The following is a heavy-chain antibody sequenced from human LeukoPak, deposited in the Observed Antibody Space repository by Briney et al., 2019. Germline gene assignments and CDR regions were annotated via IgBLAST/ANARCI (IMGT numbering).Heavy chain of an antibody. D-gene: IGHD6-19*01. CDR1: VFTFDDYA. CDR2: SSWNSGSI. CDR3: AKGSSGWYKVPFDY. J-gene: IGHJ4*02. Sequence: SLRLSRAASVFTFDDYAMHCGPATPQRGLWSGSGSSWNSGSIGYADSVKGRFTISRDNAKNSLYLQMNSQRAEDMALYYCAKGSSGWYKVPFDYWGQGTLVTVSS. V-gene: IGHV3-9*03.